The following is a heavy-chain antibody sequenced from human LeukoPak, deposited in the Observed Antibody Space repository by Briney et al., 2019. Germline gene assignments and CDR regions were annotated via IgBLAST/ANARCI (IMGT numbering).Heavy chain of an antibody. D-gene: IGHD3-3*01. CDR1: GGSFSGYN. V-gene: IGHV4-34*01. Sequence: SENLSFNCAVYGGSFSGYNWSWIRKRPGKGLEWWRELNNGNGSNSNPSLKSRVTISVDTSKSQFSLKLSSVTAADTAVYYCARSRIWSGYFCFDYWGRGTLVTVSS. CDR2: LNNGNGS. CDR3: ARSRIWSGYFCFDY. J-gene: IGHJ4*02.